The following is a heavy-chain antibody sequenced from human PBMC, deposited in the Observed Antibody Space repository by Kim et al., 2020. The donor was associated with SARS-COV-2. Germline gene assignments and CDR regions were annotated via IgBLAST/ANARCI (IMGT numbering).Heavy chain of an antibody. Sequence: GGSLRLSCAASGFTFSSYGMHWVRQAPGKGLEWVAVISYDGSNKYYADSVKGRFTISRDNSKNTLYLQMNSLRAEDTAVYYCARDLPIPTTNLEAPITMVRGVGYWGQGTLVTVSS. D-gene: IGHD3-10*01. CDR1: GFTFSSYG. V-gene: IGHV3-33*05. J-gene: IGHJ4*02. CDR3: ARDLPIPTTNLEAPITMVRGVGY. CDR2: ISYDGSNK.